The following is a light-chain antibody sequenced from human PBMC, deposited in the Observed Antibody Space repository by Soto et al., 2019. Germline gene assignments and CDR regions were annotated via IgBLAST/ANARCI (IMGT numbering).Light chain of an antibody. Sequence: DIQMTQSPSSLSASVGDRVTITCRASQSISRYVNWYQQRPGEDPSLLIYAASSLQSGVPSRFNGSGSGTDFTLSSSSVQREDFADYYCQQSFTIPYTFGQGTNLEIK. J-gene: IGKJ2*01. CDR3: QQSFTIPYT. CDR2: AAS. CDR1: QSISRY. V-gene: IGKV1-39*01.